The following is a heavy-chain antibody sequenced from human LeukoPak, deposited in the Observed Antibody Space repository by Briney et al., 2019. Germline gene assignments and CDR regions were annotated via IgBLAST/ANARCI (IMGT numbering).Heavy chain of an antibody. D-gene: IGHD3-3*01. CDR2: IYYSGST. V-gene: IGHV4-39*01. J-gene: IGHJ4*02. Sequence: PSETLSLTCTVSGGSISSSSYYWGWIRQPPGKGLEWIGSIYYSGSTYYNPSLKSRVTISVDTSKNQFSLKLSAVTAADTAVYYCARRGGSKIDYWGQGTLVTVSS. CDR1: GGSISSSSYY. CDR3: ARRGGSKIDY.